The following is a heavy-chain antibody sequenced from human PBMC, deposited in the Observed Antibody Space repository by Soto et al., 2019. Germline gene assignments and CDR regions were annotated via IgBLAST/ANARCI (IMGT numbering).Heavy chain of an antibody. CDR3: ARHTDFWSGYYYYGMDV. CDR2: IYPGVSDT. D-gene: IGHD3-3*01. V-gene: IGHV5-51*01. Sequence: PGESLKISCKGSGYSFTSYWIGWVRQMPGKGLEWMGIIYPGVSDTRYSPSFQGQVTISADKSISTAYLQWSSLKASDTAIYYCARHTDFWSGYYYYGMDVWGQGTTVTVSS. CDR1: GYSFTSYW. J-gene: IGHJ6*02.